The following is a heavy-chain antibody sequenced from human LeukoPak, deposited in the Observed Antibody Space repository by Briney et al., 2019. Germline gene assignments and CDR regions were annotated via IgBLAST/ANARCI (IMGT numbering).Heavy chain of an antibody. D-gene: IGHD2-2*01. CDR3: ARGRPIVVPAAAFYFDY. CDR1: GGSFSGYY. Sequence: PSETLSLTCAVYGGSFSGYYWSWIRQPPGKGLEWIGEINHSGSTNYNPSLKSRGTISVDTSKNQFSLKLSSVTAADTAVYYCARGRPIVVPAAAFYFDYWGQGTLVTVSS. CDR2: INHSGST. V-gene: IGHV4-34*01. J-gene: IGHJ4*02.